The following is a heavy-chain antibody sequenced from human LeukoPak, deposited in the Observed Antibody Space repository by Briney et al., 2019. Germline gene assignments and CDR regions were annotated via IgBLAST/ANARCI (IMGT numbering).Heavy chain of an antibody. V-gene: IGHV1-2*02. CDR3: ARSGYNWNERTLTPYLLGY. CDR2: INPNSGGT. CDR1: GYTFTGYY. Sequence: ASVKVSCKASGYTFTGYYMHWVRQAPGQGLEWMGWINPNSGGTNYAQKFQGRVTMTRDTSISTAYMELSRLRSDDTAVYYCARSGYNWNERTLTPYLLGYWGQGTLVTVSS. J-gene: IGHJ4*02. D-gene: IGHD1-20*01.